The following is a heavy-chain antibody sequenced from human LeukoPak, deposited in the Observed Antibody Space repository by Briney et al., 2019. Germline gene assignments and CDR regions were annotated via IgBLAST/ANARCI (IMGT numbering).Heavy chain of an antibody. J-gene: IGHJ4*02. CDR3: ARGLYDSSAYYFDC. D-gene: IGHD3-22*01. Sequence: PGGSLRLSXAASGFTFSDHYMDWVRQAPGKGLEWVGRSRNKANTYTTEYAASVKGRFTISRDDSKNSLYLQMNSLKTEDTAMYYCARGLYDSSAYYFDCWGQGTLVTVSS. CDR1: GFTFSDHY. V-gene: IGHV3-72*01. CDR2: SRNKANTYTT.